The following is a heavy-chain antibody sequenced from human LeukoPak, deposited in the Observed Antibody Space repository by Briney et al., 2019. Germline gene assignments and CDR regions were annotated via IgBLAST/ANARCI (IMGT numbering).Heavy chain of an antibody. CDR1: GGSISSYS. J-gene: IGHJ4*02. V-gene: IGHV4-59*01. CDR3: ARQPSSWFTSFDS. D-gene: IGHD6-13*01. CDR2: IYYSGST. Sequence: SETLSLTCTVSGGSISSYSWSWIRQPPGKGLEWIGHIYYSGSTNYNPSLKSRVTISVDTSKNQFSLKLSSVTAADTAVYYCARQPSSWFTSFDSWGQGTLVTVSS.